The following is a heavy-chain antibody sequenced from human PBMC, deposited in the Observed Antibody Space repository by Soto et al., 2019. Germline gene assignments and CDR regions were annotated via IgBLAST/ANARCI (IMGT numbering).Heavy chain of an antibody. CDR1: GGSISSGGYS. Sequence: SETLSLTCAVSGGSISSGGYSWSWIRQPPGKGLEWIGYLYYSGSTNYNPSLKSRVTISLDTSKNQFSLKLTSVTAADTAVYYCAGDFPGRDYWGQGTLVTVSS. V-gene: IGHV4-61*08. J-gene: IGHJ4*02. CDR2: LYYSGST. CDR3: AGDFPGRDY.